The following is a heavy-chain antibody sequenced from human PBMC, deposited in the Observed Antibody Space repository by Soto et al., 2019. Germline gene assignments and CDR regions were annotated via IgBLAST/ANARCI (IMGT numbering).Heavy chain of an antibody. D-gene: IGHD3-22*01. CDR3: AREVKKRSGYYYYNYYYYGMDV. CDR1: GYTFTSDG. CDR2: ISAYNGNT. V-gene: IGHV1-18*04. Sequence: ASVKVSCKASGYTFTSDGISWVRQAPGQGLEWMGWISAYNGNTNYAQKLQGRVTMTTDTSTSTAYMELRSLRSDDTAVYYCAREVKKRSGYYYYNYYYYGMDVWGQGTTVTVSS. J-gene: IGHJ6*02.